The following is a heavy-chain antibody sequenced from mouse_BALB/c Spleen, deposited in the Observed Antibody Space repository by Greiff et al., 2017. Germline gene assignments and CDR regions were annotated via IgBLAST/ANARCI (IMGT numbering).Heavy chain of an antibody. CDR3: ARHKGNDGDYYAMDY. CDR1: GFTFSSYT. D-gene: IGHD1-1*01. Sequence: EVQRVESGGGLVQPGGSLKLSCAASGFTFSSYTMSWVRQTPEKRLEWVAYISNGGGSTYYPDTVKGRFTISRDNAKNTLYLQMSSLKSEDTAMYYCARHKGNDGDYYAMDYWGQGTSVTVSS. V-gene: IGHV5-12-2*01. CDR2: ISNGGGST. J-gene: IGHJ4*01.